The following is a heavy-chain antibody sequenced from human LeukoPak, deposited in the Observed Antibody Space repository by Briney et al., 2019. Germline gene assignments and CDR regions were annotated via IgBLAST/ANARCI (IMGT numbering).Heavy chain of an antibody. CDR1: GFTFSSYS. CDR3: ARRYCGGDCYFDY. CDR2: ISSSSYI. Sequence: GGSLRLSCAASGFTFSSYSMNWVRQAPGKGLEWVSSISSSSYIYYADSVKGRFTISRDNAKNSLYLQMNSLRAEDTAVYYCARRYCGGDCYFDYWGQGTLVTVSS. V-gene: IGHV3-21*01. J-gene: IGHJ4*02. D-gene: IGHD2-21*02.